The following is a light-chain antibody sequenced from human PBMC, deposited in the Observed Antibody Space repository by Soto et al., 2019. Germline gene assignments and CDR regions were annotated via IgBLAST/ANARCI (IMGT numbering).Light chain of an antibody. Sequence: EIVLTQSPDTLSLSPGERATLSCRASQSVSSSYLAWYQQKPGQAPRLLIYGASSRATGIPDRFSGSGSGTDFTLTIIRLEPEDFAVYYCQQLGTFGQGTKVDIK. CDR3: QQLGT. CDR1: QSVSSSY. CDR2: GAS. J-gene: IGKJ1*01. V-gene: IGKV3-20*01.